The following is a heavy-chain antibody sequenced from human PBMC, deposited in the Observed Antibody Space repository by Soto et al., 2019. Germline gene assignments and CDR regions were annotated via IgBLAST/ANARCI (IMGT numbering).Heavy chain of an antibody. CDR3: ATPGGFGMDV. J-gene: IGHJ6*02. V-gene: IGHV5-51*01. Sequence: PGESLKISCEASGYSFSTHWTGWVRQMPGKGLEWMGIIFPADSETRYNPSFQGQVTISADKSVSTAYLQWGSLKASDTGMYYCATPGGFGMDVWGQGTTVTVSS. D-gene: IGHD5-12*01. CDR2: IFPADSET. CDR1: GYSFSTHW.